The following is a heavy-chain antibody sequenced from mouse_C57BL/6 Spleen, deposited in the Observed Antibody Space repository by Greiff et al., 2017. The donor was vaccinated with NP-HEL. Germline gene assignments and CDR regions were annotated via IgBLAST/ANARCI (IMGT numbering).Heavy chain of an antibody. Sequence: VQLQQPGAELVMPGASVKLSCKASGYTFTSYWMHWVKQRPGQGLEWIGEIDPSDSYTNYNQKFKGKSTLTVDKSSSTAYMQLSSLTSEDSAVYYCARGSIGNYLDYWGQGTTLTVSS. D-gene: IGHD1-1*02. V-gene: IGHV1-69*01. J-gene: IGHJ2*01. CDR1: GYTFTSYW. CDR2: IDPSDSYT. CDR3: ARGSIGNYLDY.